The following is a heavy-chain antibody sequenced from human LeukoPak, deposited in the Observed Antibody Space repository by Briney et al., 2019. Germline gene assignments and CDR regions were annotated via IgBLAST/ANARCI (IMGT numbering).Heavy chain of an antibody. D-gene: IGHD3-10*01. V-gene: IGHV4-39*01. Sequence: SETLSLTCIVSGASISSSGYYWGWIRQPPGKGLEWIGTIYYSGSTYYNPSLKSRVTISVDTSKNQFSLKLSSVTAADTAVYYCAGRIWFGELSYAFDIWGQGTMVTVSS. CDR2: IYYSGST. CDR1: GASISSSGYY. CDR3: AGRIWFGELSYAFDI. J-gene: IGHJ3*02.